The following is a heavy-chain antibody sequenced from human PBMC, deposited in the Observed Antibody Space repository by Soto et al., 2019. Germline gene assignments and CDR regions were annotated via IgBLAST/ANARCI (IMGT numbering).Heavy chain of an antibody. V-gene: IGHV3-23*01. Sequence: EVQLLESGGGLVQPGGSLRLSCAASGFTFSSYAMSWVRQAPGKGLEWVSAISGSGGSTYYADSVKGRFTISRDNSKNTLYLQMNSLRAEDTAVYYCAKSSYDILTGYYNGQSPRDDYWSQGTLVTVSS. D-gene: IGHD3-9*01. CDR1: GFTFSSYA. CDR2: ISGSGGST. J-gene: IGHJ4*02. CDR3: AKSSYDILTGYYNGQSPRDDY.